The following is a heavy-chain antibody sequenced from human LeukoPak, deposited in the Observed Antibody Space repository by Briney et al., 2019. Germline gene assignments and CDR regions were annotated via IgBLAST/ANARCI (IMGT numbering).Heavy chain of an antibody. D-gene: IGHD2-2*01. V-gene: IGHV4-59*08. J-gene: IGHJ4*02. Sequence: SETLSLTCTVSGGSISSYYWSWIRQPPGKGLEWIGYIYYSGSTNYNPSLKSRVTISVDASKNQFSLKLSSVTAADTAVYYCARQLGYCSSTSCWGQGTLVTVSS. CDR3: ARQLGYCSSTSC. CDR1: GGSISSYY. CDR2: IYYSGST.